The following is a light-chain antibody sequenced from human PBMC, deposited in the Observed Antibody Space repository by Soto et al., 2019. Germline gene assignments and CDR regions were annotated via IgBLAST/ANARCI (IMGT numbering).Light chain of an antibody. J-gene: IGKJ5*01. CDR3: QQNGSLPIT. V-gene: IGKV3-20*01. CDR2: SAS. CDR1: QSLSGGY. Sequence: EIVLTQSPGTLSLSPGERATLSCRTSQSLSGGYLAWFQQKPGQTPRLLIYSASNRATGIPDRFSGSGSGKDFTLTISRLEPEDFVVYYCQQNGSLPITFGQGTRLEI.